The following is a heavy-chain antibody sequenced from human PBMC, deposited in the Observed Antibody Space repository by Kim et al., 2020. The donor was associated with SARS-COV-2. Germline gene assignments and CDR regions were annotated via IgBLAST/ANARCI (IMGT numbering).Heavy chain of an antibody. D-gene: IGHD1-7*01. CDR2: IYYSGST. CDR1: GGSISSYY. V-gene: IGHV4-59*13. J-gene: IGHJ4*02. CDR3: ARGNNWNYYY. Sequence: SETLSLTCTVSGGSISSYYWSWIRQPPGKGLEWIGYIYYSGSTNYNPSLKSRVTISVDTSKNQFSLKLSSVTAADTAVYYCARGNNWNYYYWGQGTLVTVSS.